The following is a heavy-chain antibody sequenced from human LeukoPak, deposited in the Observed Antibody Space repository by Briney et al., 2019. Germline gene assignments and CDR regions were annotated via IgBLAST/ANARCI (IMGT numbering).Heavy chain of an antibody. CDR1: GGTFSSHA. V-gene: IGHV1-69*05. D-gene: IGHD5-12*01. Sequence: SVKVSCKASGGTFSSHAISWVRQAPGQGLEWVGGIIPIFGTTNYAQKFQGRVTITTDESTSTGYMELRSLRSDDTAVYYCARGDSGYDYGLDNWGQGTLVTVSS. J-gene: IGHJ4*02. CDR2: IIPIFGTT. CDR3: ARGDSGYDYGLDN.